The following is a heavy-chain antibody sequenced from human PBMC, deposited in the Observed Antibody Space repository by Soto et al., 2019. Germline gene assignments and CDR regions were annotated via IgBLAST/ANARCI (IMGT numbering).Heavy chain of an antibody. CDR1: GFTFSSYW. V-gene: IGHV3-7*04. Sequence: PGGSLRLSCAASGFTFSSYWMSWVRQAPGKGLEWVANIKQDGSDTYSPVSLQGRFTVSRDSAKNSFYLQMNSLRAGDTAVYYCARGTHGRPLDFWGQGTMVTVSS. D-gene: IGHD2-2*01. J-gene: IGHJ4*02. CDR3: ARGTHGRPLDF. CDR2: IKQDGSDT.